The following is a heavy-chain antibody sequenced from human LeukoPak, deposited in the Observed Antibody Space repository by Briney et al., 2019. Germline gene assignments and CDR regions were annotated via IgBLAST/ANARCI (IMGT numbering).Heavy chain of an antibody. CDR2: INHSGST. D-gene: IGHD2-15*01. Sequence: SETLSLTCAVYGGSFSGYYWSWIRQPPGKGLERIGEINHSGSTNYNPSLKSRVTISVDTSKNQFSLKLSSVTAADTAVYYCARLMFRGYCSGGSCTDYWGQGTLVTVSS. V-gene: IGHV4-34*01. J-gene: IGHJ4*02. CDR1: GGSFSGYY. CDR3: ARLMFRGYCSGGSCTDY.